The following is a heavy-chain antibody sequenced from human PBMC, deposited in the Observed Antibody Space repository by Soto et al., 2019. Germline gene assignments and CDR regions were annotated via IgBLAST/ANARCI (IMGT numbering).Heavy chain of an antibody. J-gene: IGHJ4*02. CDR2: INHSGGT. CDR1: GGSFSGYY. V-gene: IGHV4-34*01. Sequence: PSETLSLTCAVFGGSFSGYYSIWIRQSPGKGLEWIGEINHSGGTNYNPSLKNRVTISVDTSKNQFSLNLSSVTAADTAVYYCARGYSPVGAYWGQRTLVTVSS. D-gene: IGHD2-21*01. CDR3: ARGYSPVGAY.